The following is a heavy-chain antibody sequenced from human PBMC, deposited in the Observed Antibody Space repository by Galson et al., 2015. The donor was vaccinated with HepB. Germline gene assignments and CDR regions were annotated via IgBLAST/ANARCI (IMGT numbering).Heavy chain of an antibody. Sequence: SLRLSCAASGFTFSSYGMHWVRQAPGKGLEWVAVISDDGSNKYYADSVKGRFTISRDNSKNTLYLQMNSLRVEDTAVYYCAKDRGSVAWRSGRFDPWGQGTLVAVSS. CDR2: ISDDGSNK. V-gene: IGHV3-30*18. CDR3: AKDRGSVAWRSGRFDP. CDR1: GFTFSSYG. D-gene: IGHD6-19*01. J-gene: IGHJ5*02.